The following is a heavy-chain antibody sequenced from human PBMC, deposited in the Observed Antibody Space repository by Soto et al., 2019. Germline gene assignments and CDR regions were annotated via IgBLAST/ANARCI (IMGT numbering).Heavy chain of an antibody. J-gene: IGHJ4*02. Sequence: QVQLVESGGGVAQPGRSLTLSCAASGFAFSNFGMQWVRQAPGKGLEWVASISYDGNIKYSADSVKGRFTISRDNSKNTLYLQSNSLRSEATAVYFCARFWGPITAAVDDYWGQGTLVTVSS. CDR1: GFAFSNFG. CDR3: ARFWGPITAAVDDY. V-gene: IGHV3-30*03. CDR2: ISYDGNIK. D-gene: IGHD6-13*01.